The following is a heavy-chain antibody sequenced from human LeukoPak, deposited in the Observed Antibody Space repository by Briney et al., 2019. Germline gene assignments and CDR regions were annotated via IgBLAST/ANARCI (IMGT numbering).Heavy chain of an antibody. CDR3: ARARDAITIFGVVMAWFDP. D-gene: IGHD3-3*01. Sequence: PSETLSLTCTVSGGSISSYYWSWIRQPPGKGLEWLGYFYYSGSTNYNPSLKSRVTISVDTSKNQFSLKLSSVTAADTAVYYCARARDAITIFGVVMAWFDPWGQGTLVTVSS. J-gene: IGHJ5*02. CDR2: FYYSGST. V-gene: IGHV4-59*01. CDR1: GGSISSYY.